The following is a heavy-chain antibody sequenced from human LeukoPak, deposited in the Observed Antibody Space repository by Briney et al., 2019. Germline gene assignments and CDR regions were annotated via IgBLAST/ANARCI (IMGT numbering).Heavy chain of an antibody. Sequence: GGSLRLSCAASGFTFNSYAMHWVRQAPGKGLEWVAVISYDGSNKYYADSVKGRFTISRDNSKNTLYLQMNSLRAEDTAVYYCARDAPPSYDFWSGYYYYWGQGTLVTVSS. CDR1: GFTFNSYA. V-gene: IGHV3-30-3*01. CDR2: ISYDGSNK. D-gene: IGHD3-3*01. CDR3: ARDAPPSYDFWSGYYYY. J-gene: IGHJ4*02.